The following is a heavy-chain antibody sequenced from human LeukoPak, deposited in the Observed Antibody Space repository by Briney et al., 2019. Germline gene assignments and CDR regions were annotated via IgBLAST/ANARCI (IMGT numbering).Heavy chain of an antibody. CDR2: VTGSGTTA. J-gene: IGHJ4*02. CDR1: GFAFDSYA. V-gene: IGHV3-23*01. Sequence: GGSLRLSCAASGFAFDSYAMTWVRQAPGKGLEWVSGVTGSGTTAYYADSVKGRFTISRDNAKNSLYLQMNSLRSEDTAVYYCASTEYQRLGTDYWGQGTLVTVSS. D-gene: IGHD2-2*01. CDR3: ASTEYQRLGTDY.